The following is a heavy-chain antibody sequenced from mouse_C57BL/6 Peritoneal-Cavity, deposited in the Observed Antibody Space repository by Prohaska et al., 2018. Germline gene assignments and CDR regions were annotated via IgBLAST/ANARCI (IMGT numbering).Heavy chain of an antibody. CDR3: MRYGNYWYFDV. D-gene: IGHD2-1*01. CDR2: INYDGIAI. CDR1: GFTFSGFW. V-gene: IGHV11-2*01. J-gene: IGHJ1*03. Sequence: EVQLLETGGGLVQPGGSRGLSCEGSGFTFSGFWMSWVRQTPGKTLEWIGDINYDGIAINYAPSIKDRFTIFRDNDKSTLYLQMSNVRSEDTATYFCMRYGNYWYFDVWGTGTTVTVSS.